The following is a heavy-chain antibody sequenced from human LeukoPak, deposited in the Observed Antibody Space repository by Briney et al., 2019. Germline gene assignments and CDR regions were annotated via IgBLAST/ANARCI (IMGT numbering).Heavy chain of an antibody. D-gene: IGHD3-10*01. CDR3: ARESTGNWFDP. CDR2: ISYDGSNK. Sequence: PGRSLRLSCAASGFTFSSYAMHWVRQAPGKGLEWVAVISYDGSNKYYADSVKGRFTISRDSSKNTVYLQMNSLRAEDTAVYYCARESTGNWFDPWGQGTLVTVSS. V-gene: IGHV3-30*14. J-gene: IGHJ5*02. CDR1: GFTFSSYA.